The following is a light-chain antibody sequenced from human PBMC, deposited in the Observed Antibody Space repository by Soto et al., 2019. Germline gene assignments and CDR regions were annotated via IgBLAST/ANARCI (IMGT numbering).Light chain of an antibody. V-gene: IGLV2-14*03. CDR2: EVS. CDR1: SSDVGAYDY. J-gene: IGLJ1*01. Sequence: QSALTQPASVSGSPGQSIAISCTGTSSDVGAYDYVSWYQQHPDKAPKLMIYEVSNRPSRVSDRFSGSKSVNTTTLTLSGLQAEDEADYYCASYTTTSTRVFGTGTKLTVL. CDR3: ASYTTTSTRV.